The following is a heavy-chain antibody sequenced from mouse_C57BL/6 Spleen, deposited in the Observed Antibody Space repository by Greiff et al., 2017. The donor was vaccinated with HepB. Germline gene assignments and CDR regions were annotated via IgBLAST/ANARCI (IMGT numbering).Heavy chain of an antibody. Sequence: QVQLKQPGAELVMPGASVKLSCKASGYTFTSYWMHWVKQRPGQGLEWIGEIDPSDSYTNYNQKFKGKSTLTVDKSSSTAYMQLSSLTSEDSAVYYCARRGYYGSSYGYAMDYWGQGTSVTVSS. D-gene: IGHD1-1*01. CDR1: GYTFTSYW. CDR2: IDPSDSYT. J-gene: IGHJ4*01. CDR3: ARRGYYGSSYGYAMDY. V-gene: IGHV1-69*01.